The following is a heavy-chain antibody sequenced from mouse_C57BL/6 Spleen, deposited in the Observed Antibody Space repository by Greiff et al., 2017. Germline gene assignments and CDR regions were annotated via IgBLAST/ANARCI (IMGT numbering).Heavy chain of an antibody. CDR2: IYPGSGST. D-gene: IGHD1-2*01. CDR1: GYTFTSYW. V-gene: IGHV1-55*01. J-gene: IGHJ4*01. CDR3: ARSGITTGSMDY. Sequence: QVQLQQPGAELVKPGASVKMSCKASGYTFTSYWITWVKQRPGQGLEWIGDIYPGSGSTNYNEKFKSKATLTVDTSSSTAYMQLSSLTSEDSAVYYCARSGITTGSMDYWGQGTSVTVSS.